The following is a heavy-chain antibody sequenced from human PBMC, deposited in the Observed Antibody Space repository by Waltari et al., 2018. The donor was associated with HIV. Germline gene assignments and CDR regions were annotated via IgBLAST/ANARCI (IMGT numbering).Heavy chain of an antibody. V-gene: IGHV1-69*01. CDR2: IIPVFKTP. CDR1: GGSFSTFA. Sequence: QVQLVQSGTEVKQPGSSVQVSCKASGGSFSTFATSWVRQVPGQGLEWMGGIIPVFKTPHYAQRFKGKVTITADDSTSTAHLELSSLRFEDTAVYYCVRGSRSVTSPFDYWGQGTLVTVSP. J-gene: IGHJ4*02. CDR3: VRGSRSVTSPFDY. D-gene: IGHD3-10*01.